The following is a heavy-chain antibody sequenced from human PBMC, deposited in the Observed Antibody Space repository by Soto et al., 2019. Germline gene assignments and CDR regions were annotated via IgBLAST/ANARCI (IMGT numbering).Heavy chain of an antibody. Sequence: GGSLRLSCAASGFIFNKYSMNWVRQAPGRGLEWVSSISSSSSYIFYADSVKGRFTISRDNAKNSLYLEMNSLRAEDTAVYYCARAPVGDCSTTSCFRRFDPWGQGTLVTVSS. CDR2: ISSSSSYI. J-gene: IGHJ5*02. CDR3: ARAPVGDCSTTSCFRRFDP. V-gene: IGHV3-21*01. D-gene: IGHD2-2*01. CDR1: GFIFNKYS.